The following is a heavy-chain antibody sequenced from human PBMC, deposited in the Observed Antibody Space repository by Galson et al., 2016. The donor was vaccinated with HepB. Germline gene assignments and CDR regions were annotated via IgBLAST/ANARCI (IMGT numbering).Heavy chain of an antibody. V-gene: IGHV1-69*06. CDR2: ITPMSGTT. CDR3: ARSRFQRWCFVY. CDR1: GGPFSNYA. Sequence: SVKVSCKASGGPFSNYAIGWVRQAPGQGLEWMGGITPMSGTTYYAQKFQGRLTITADSTTNTAYMDLSSLRSEDTAVYYCARSRFQRWCFVYWGQGTLVTVSS. D-gene: IGHD2-21*01. J-gene: IGHJ4*02.